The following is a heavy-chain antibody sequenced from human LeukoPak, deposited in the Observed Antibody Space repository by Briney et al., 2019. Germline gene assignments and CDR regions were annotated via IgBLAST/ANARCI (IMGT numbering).Heavy chain of an antibody. CDR2: IRYDGSNK. CDR3: AKDLFGTVPAAIGRNAFDI. D-gene: IGHD2-2*02. Sequence: GGSLRLSCAASGFTFSSYGMHWVRQAPGKGLEWVAFIRYDGSNKYYADSVKGRFTISRDNSKNTLYLQMNSLRAEDTAVYYCAKDLFGTVPAAIGRNAFDIWGQGTMVTVSS. V-gene: IGHV3-30*02. J-gene: IGHJ3*02. CDR1: GFTFSSYG.